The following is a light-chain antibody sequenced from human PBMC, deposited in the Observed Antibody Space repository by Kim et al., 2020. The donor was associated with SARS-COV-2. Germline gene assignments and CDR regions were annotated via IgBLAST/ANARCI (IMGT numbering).Light chain of an antibody. CDR3: QSYDSSLSGSGV. Sequence: VTISCTGSSSNVGAGYDVPWYQQLPGTAPKLLIYGNSNRPSGVPDRCSGSKSGTSASLAITGLQAEDEADYYCQSYDSSLSGSGVFGTGTKVTVL. V-gene: IGLV1-40*01. CDR2: GNS. CDR1: SSNVGAGYD. J-gene: IGLJ1*01.